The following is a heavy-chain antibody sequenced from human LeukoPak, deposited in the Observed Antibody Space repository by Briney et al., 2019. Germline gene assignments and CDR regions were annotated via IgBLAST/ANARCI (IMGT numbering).Heavy chain of an antibody. J-gene: IGHJ3*02. CDR3: ARGNSGYDYAFDS. Sequence: PVPLCLTRLVRRGSSRECVWIWVGPPPLKKLHWIGFIYSSGSTNYNPSLKSRVTISLDTSKNQFSLRVSSVTSADTAVYYCARGNSGYDYAFDSWGEGTMVTVSS. V-gene: IGHV4-59*07. CDR2: IYSSGST. CDR1: RGSSRECV. D-gene: IGHD5-12*01.